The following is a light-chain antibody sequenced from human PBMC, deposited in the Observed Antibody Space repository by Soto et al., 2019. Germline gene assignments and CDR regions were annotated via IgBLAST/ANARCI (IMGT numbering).Light chain of an antibody. CDR1: GATSD. V-gene: IGLV1-40*01. Sequence: QSVLTQPPSVSGAPGQRVTISCIGATSDVHWYQHLPGTAPKLLIYGNNNRPSGVPDRFSGSKSGTSASLAITGLQAEDEADYYCQSFDGSLSALYVFGTGTKLTVL. CDR3: QSFDGSLSALYV. J-gene: IGLJ1*01. CDR2: GNN.